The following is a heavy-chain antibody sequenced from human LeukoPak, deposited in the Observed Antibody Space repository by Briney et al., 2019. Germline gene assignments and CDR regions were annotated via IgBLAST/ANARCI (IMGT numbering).Heavy chain of an antibody. Sequence: SETLSLTCTVSGGSISSYYWSWIRQPPGEGLGWIGYIYYSGSTNYNPSLKSRVTISVDTSKNQFSLKLSSVTAADTAVYYCARVGPYYYDSSGYYREWYFDLWGRGTLVTVSS. J-gene: IGHJ2*01. CDR2: IYYSGST. CDR3: ARVGPYYYDSSGYYREWYFDL. V-gene: IGHV4-59*01. CDR1: GGSISSYY. D-gene: IGHD3-22*01.